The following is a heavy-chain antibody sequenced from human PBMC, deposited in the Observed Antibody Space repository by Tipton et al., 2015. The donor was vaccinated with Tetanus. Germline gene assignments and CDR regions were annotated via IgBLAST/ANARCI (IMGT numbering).Heavy chain of an antibody. J-gene: IGHJ4*02. CDR1: GFTFSSYW. V-gene: IGHV3-7*01. CDR2: IKQDGSAK. CDR3: ARVIRRSMIGYGVFDS. D-gene: IGHD4-17*01. Sequence: SLRLSCAASGFTFSSYWMSWVRQAPGKGLEWVANIKQDGSAKYYVDSVKGRFTISRDNAKNSLYLQMNSLRDEDTALYFCARVIRRSMIGYGVFDSWGQGTLVAVSS.